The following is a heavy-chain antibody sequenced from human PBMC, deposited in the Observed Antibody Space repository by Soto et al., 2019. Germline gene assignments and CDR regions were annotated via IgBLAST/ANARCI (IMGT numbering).Heavy chain of an antibody. J-gene: IGHJ4*02. CDR2: ITDSGMNT. CDR3: AKRAGRVYHYFDY. D-gene: IGHD6-19*01. Sequence: VGSLRLSCGVSGFTLSNYAMSWVRQAPGKGLEWVSTITDSGMNTFYADSVRGRFTISRDSSNNTLFLQMNSLRPEDTALYYCAKRAGRVYHYFDYWGQGTLVTVSS. V-gene: IGHV3-23*01. CDR1: GFTLSNYA.